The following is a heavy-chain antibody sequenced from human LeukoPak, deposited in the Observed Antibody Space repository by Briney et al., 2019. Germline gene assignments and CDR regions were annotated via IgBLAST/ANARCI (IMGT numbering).Heavy chain of an antibody. V-gene: IGHV4-34*01. CDR1: GESFSGYY. CDR3: ARLFGSSSDY. Sequence: SETLSLTCAVYGESFSGYYWSWIRQPPGKGLEWIGSIYYSGSTYYNPSLKSRVTISVDTSKNQFSLKLSSVTAADTAVYYCARLFGSSSDYWGQGTLVTVSS. J-gene: IGHJ4*02. D-gene: IGHD6-6*01. CDR2: IYYSGST.